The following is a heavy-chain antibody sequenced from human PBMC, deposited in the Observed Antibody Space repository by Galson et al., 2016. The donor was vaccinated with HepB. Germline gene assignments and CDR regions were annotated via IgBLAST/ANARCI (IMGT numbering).Heavy chain of an antibody. Sequence: SLRLSCAASGFNFGIFGMHWVRQAPGKGLEWLAGIWYDGETKYYAESVKGRITISRDNADNTLYRQMNSLRVDDTAKYYCARDQGGGYYTMDVWGQGTTVTVSS. CDR2: IWYDGETK. CDR3: ARDQGGGYYTMDV. V-gene: IGHV3-33*01. J-gene: IGHJ6*02. D-gene: IGHD3-10*01. CDR1: GFNFGIFG.